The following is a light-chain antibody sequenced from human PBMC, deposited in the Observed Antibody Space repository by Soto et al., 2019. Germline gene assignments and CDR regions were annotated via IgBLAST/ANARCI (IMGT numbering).Light chain of an antibody. J-gene: IGKJ1*01. V-gene: IGKV3-20*01. Sequence: EIVLTQSPGTLSLSPGERATLSCRANQSVISNYLAWYQQKPGQAPRLLIYGASSRATGIPDRFSGSGSGTDFTLTISRLEPEDFAVYYCQQYGSSPPEKTFGQGTKVEIK. CDR1: QSVISNY. CDR2: GAS. CDR3: QQYGSSPPEKT.